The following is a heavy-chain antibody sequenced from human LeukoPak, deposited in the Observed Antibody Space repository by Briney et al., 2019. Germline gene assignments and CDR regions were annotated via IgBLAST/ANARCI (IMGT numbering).Heavy chain of an antibody. CDR3: AKDLKVAAAGDFDY. CDR1: GFTFSSYA. J-gene: IGHJ4*02. D-gene: IGHD6-13*01. Sequence: QPGGSLRLSCAASGFTFSSYAMSWVRQAPGKGLEWVSAISGSGGSTYYADSVEGRFTISRDNSKNTLYLQMNSLRAEDTVVYYCAKDLKVAAAGDFDYWGQGTLVTVSS. CDR2: ISGSGGST. V-gene: IGHV3-23*01.